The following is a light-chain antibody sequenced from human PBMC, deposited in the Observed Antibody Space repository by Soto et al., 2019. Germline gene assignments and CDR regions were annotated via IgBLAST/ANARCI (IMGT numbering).Light chain of an antibody. Sequence: DIQMTQSPSTLSASVGDRVTITCRASQTVSSWLAWYQQKPGKAPKLLIYDVSSLESEVTSRFSGSGSGTEFTLSISSLQPDDFATYYCQQYYSYSRTFGQGTKVDIK. J-gene: IGKJ1*01. CDR3: QQYYSYSRT. CDR2: DVS. V-gene: IGKV1-5*01. CDR1: QTVSSW.